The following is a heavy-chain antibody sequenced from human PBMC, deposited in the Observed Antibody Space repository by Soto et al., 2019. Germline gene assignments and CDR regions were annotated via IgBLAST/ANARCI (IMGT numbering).Heavy chain of an antibody. D-gene: IGHD6-19*01. V-gene: IGHV4-4*07. J-gene: IGHJ4*02. Sequence: SETLSLTCTISGGSINTYYWSRIRQPAGKGLEWIGRIYHSGYTNPNSSLKSRLTMSVDTSKNQFFLRLSSVTAADTAVYYCARMAGAKFDFWGQGILVTVSS. CDR2: IYHSGYT. CDR1: GGSINTYY. CDR3: ARMAGAKFDF.